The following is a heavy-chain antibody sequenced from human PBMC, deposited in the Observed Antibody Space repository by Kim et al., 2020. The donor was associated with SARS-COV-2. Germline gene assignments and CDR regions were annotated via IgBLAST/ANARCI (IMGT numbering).Heavy chain of an antibody. CDR2: IYHSGST. Sequence: SETLSLTCTVSGYSISSGYYWGWIRQPPGKGLEWIGSIYHSGSTYYNPSLKSRVTISVDTSKNQFSLKLSSVTAADTAVYYCARRAGQVVTPAAFDIWG. CDR1: GYSISSGYY. D-gene: IGHD2-21*02. CDR3: ARRAGQVVTPAAFDI. V-gene: IGHV4-38-2*02. J-gene: IGHJ3*02.